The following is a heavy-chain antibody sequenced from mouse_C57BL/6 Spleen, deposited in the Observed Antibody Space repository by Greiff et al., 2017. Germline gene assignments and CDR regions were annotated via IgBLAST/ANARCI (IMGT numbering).Heavy chain of an antibody. Sequence: VQLQQSGAELVRPGASVKLSCTASGFTITDYYMHWVKQRPEQGLEWIGRIYPEDGDTEYAPKFPGKATMTADTSSNTAYLQLSSRTAEDTAVYYCTTLSSYYGSSKYWYFDGWGTGTTVTVAS. J-gene: IGHJ1*03. CDR1: GFTITDYY. CDR3: TTLSSYYGSSKYWYFDG. V-gene: IGHV14-1*01. CDR2: IYPEDGDT. D-gene: IGHD1-1*01.